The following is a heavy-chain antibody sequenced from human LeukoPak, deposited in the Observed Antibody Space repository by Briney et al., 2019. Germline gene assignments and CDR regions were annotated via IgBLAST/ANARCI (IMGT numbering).Heavy chain of an antibody. CDR1: GYIFTGYY. V-gene: IGHV1-2*02. D-gene: IGHD1-1*01. CDR2: SNSNSGGT. Sequence: ASVTVSCKAFGYIFTGYYIHWVRQAPGQGLEWMGWSNSNSGGTNYAQKFQGRVTMTRDTSITTAYMELSGLTSDDTAVYYCTREVIGQQLVLDAFDIWGQGTMVTVSS. J-gene: IGHJ3*02. CDR3: TREVIGQQLVLDAFDI.